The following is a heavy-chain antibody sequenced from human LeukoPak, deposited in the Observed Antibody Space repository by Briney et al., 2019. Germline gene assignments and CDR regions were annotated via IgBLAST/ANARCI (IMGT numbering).Heavy chain of an antibody. J-gene: IGHJ4*02. Sequence: SVKVSCKASETPFSRSAISWVRQAPGQGLEWMGGVIPILGTTNYAQKFQDRVSITTDESTSTAYMEVTSLRSVDTAVYYCARDDGSATMGFDSWGQGTLVTVSS. CDR2: VIPILGTT. CDR3: ARDDGSATMGFDS. D-gene: IGHD1-26*01. V-gene: IGHV1-69*05. CDR1: ETPFSRSA.